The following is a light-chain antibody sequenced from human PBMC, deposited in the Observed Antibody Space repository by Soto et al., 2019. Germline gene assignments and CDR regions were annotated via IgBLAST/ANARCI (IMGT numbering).Light chain of an antibody. CDR2: KAS. Sequence: DIQMTQSPSTLSASVGDRVTITCRASQSISNWLAWYQQKPGKAPKLLLYKASTLQSGVPSRFSGSGSGTEFTLTISSLQPDDFATNYCQQSNSYPYTFGQGTKLEIK. J-gene: IGKJ2*01. CDR1: QSISNW. V-gene: IGKV1-5*03. CDR3: QQSNSYPYT.